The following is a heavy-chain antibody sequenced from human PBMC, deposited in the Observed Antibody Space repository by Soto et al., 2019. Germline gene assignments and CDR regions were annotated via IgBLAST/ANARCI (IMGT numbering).Heavy chain of an antibody. Sequence: SETLSLTCTVSGGSISGYYWSWIRQPPGKGLEWIAYIHYSGSTNYNPSLKSRVTISVDTSKNQFSLKLRSVTAADTAVYYCARARYGSSGYYYFDYWGQGTLVTVSS. J-gene: IGHJ4*02. D-gene: IGHD3-22*01. CDR3: ARARYGSSGYYYFDY. V-gene: IGHV4-59*01. CDR1: GGSISGYY. CDR2: IHYSGST.